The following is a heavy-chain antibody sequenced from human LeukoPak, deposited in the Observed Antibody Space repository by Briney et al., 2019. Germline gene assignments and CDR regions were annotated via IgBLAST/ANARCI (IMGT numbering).Heavy chain of an antibody. Sequence: PSETLSLTCAVYGGSFSGYYWSWIRQPPGKGLEWIGEINHSGSTNYNPSLKSRVTISVDTSKNQFSLKLSSVTAADTAVYYCARDRVYGYYYYYYMDVWGKGTTVTVSS. CDR1: GGSFSGYY. D-gene: IGHD2/OR15-2a*01. J-gene: IGHJ6*03. V-gene: IGHV4-34*01. CDR2: INHSGST. CDR3: ARDRVYGYYYYYYMDV.